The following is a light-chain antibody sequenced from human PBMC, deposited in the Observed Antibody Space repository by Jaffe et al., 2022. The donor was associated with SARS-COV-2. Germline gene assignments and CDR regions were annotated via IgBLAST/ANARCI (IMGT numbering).Light chain of an antibody. CDR1: QSVSRY. V-gene: IGKV3-11*01. J-gene: IGKJ4*01. CDR3: QQRINWPPLT. CDR2: DAS. Sequence: IVLTQSPATLSLSPGERATLSCRASQSVSRYLDWYQQKPGQAPRLLIYDASNRATGIPARFSGSGSGTDFTLTISSLEPEDFAIYYCQQRINWPPLTFGGGTKVEIK.